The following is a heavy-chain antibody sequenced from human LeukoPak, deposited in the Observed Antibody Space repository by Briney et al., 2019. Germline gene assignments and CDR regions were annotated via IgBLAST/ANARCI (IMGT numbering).Heavy chain of an antibody. J-gene: IGHJ4*02. CDR3: ARDHYYDSSGYYDY. Sequence: SETLSLTCTVSGGSISSSSYYWSWIRQPAGKGLEWIGRIYTSGSTNYNPSLKSRVTISVDTSKNQFSLKLSSVTAADTAVYYCARDHYYDSSGYYDYWGQGTLVTVSS. V-gene: IGHV4-61*02. CDR2: IYTSGST. D-gene: IGHD3-22*01. CDR1: GGSISSSSYY.